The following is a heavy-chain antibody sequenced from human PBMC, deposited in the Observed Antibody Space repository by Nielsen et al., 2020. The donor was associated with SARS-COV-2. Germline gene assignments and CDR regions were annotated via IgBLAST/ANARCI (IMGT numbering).Heavy chain of an antibody. D-gene: IGHD2-2*01. CDR1: GFTFSGSA. Sequence: GGSLRLSCAASGFTFSGSALHWVRQAPGKGLEWVGRIRSEANDYATAYAASVKGRFTISRDDSRNTTYLQLYRLKTEDTAVYFCTRGLSDFWGQGTLVTVSS. V-gene: IGHV3-73*01. CDR2: IRSEANDYAT. CDR3: TRGLSDF. J-gene: IGHJ4*02.